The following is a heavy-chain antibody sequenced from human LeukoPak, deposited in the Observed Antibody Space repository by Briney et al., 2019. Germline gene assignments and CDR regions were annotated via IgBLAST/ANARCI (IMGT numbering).Heavy chain of an antibody. J-gene: IGHJ4*02. V-gene: IGHV3-74*01. CDR1: GFTFSSYW. CDR3: ASVTTHGVSHYEYKY. Sequence: PGGSLRLSCAASGFTFSSYWMHWVRQVPGKGLVWVSRINSDGRSISYVDSVKGRFTISRDNSKNTLYLQMGSLRAEDMAVYYCASVTTHGVSHYEYKYWGQGTLVTVSS. CDR2: INSDGRSI. D-gene: IGHD4-11*01.